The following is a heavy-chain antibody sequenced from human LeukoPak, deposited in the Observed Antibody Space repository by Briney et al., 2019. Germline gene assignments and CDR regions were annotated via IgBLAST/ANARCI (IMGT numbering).Heavy chain of an antibody. J-gene: IGHJ4*02. CDR1: GGSISSGSYC. D-gene: IGHD1/OR15-1a*01. Sequence: SQTLSLTCTVSGGSISSGSYCWSWLRQPAGTGLEWIGHIYTNGNTNYNPSLKSRVTISVDMSKNQFSLKLSSVTAADTAVYYCARVSGLNNFDYWGQGTLVTVSS. CDR2: IYTNGNT. V-gene: IGHV4-61*09. CDR3: ARVSGLNNFDY.